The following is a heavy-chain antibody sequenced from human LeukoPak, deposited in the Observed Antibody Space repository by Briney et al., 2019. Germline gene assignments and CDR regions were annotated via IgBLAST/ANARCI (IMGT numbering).Heavy chain of an antibody. D-gene: IGHD3-3*01. CDR1: GFIFDDHG. J-gene: IGHJ3*02. Sequence: PGGSLRLSCAASGFIFDDHGMHWVRQAPGKGLEWVSGISWSSGIIGYADSVKGRFTISRDNAKNSLYLQMESLRAEDTAVYYCAKDTGSPADAITMEDNAFDIWGQGTMVTVPS. CDR3: AKDTGSPADAITMEDNAFDI. CDR2: ISWSSGII. V-gene: IGHV3-9*01.